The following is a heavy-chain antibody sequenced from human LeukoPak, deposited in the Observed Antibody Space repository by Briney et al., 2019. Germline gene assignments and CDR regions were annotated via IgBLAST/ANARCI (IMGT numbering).Heavy chain of an antibody. CDR1: GHSLTSYY. D-gene: IGHD2-2*03. V-gene: IGHV1-46*01. CDR3: AREEVGYRGYCSSTSCFDRNWFDP. CDR2: INPSGGST. J-gene: IGHJ5*02. Sequence: ASVKVSCKAFGHSLTSYYMHWVRQAPGQGLEWMGIINPSGGSTSYAQKFQGRVTMTRDTSTSTVYMELSSLRSEDTAVYYCAREEVGYRGYCSSTSCFDRNWFDPWGQGTLVTVSS.